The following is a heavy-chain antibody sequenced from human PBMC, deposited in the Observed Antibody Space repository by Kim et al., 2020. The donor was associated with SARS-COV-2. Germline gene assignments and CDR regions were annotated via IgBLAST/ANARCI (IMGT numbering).Heavy chain of an antibody. J-gene: IGHJ5*02. Sequence: KGRFTISRDNAKNTLSLQMNSLRAEDTAVYYCAKEGIPYTLDTEKRGWFDPWGQGTLVTVSS. V-gene: IGHV3-33*03. D-gene: IGHD2-2*02. CDR3: AKEGIPYTLDTEKRGWFDP.